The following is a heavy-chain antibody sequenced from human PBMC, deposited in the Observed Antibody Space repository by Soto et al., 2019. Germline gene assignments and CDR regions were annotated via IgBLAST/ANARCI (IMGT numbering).Heavy chain of an antibody. J-gene: IGHJ4*02. V-gene: IGHV4-34*01. D-gene: IGHD3-10*01. CDR3: ARGGDVRITMVRGVID. CDR1: GGSFSGYY. Sequence: SETLSLTCAAYGGSFSGYYWSWIRQPPGKGLEWIGEINHSGSTNYNPSLKSRVTISVDTSKNLFSLKLSSVTAADTAVYYCARGGDVRITMVRGVIDWGQGTLVTVSS. CDR2: INHSGST.